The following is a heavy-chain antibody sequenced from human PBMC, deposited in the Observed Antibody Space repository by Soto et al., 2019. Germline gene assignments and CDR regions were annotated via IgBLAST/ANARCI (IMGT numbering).Heavy chain of an antibody. Sequence: ASVKVSCKASGYTFTRYGISWVRQAPGQGLEWMGWISGYNGDTKYAQKFQGRVTMTVDTSTTTAYMELRSLASDDRAVYYCAKNGQPPYYYYGMDVWGQGTTVTVSS. CDR2: ISGYNGDT. J-gene: IGHJ6*02. V-gene: IGHV1-18*01. D-gene: IGHD2-8*01. CDR1: GYTFTRYG. CDR3: AKNGQPPYYYYGMDV.